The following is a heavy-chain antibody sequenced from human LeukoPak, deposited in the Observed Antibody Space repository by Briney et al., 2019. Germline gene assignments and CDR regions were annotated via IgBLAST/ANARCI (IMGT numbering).Heavy chain of an antibody. V-gene: IGHV3-23*01. CDR3: VKGLRSYGYSLFDY. D-gene: IGHD5-18*01. CDR2: ISGSGDTT. Sequence: GGSLRLSCAASGFTFSNSAMSWVRQAPGKGLEWVSSISGSGDTTYSADSVKGRFSISRDISKNTLYLQMNSLRAEDTAVHYCVKGLRSYGYSLFDYWGQGSLVTVSS. J-gene: IGHJ4*02. CDR1: GFTFSNSA.